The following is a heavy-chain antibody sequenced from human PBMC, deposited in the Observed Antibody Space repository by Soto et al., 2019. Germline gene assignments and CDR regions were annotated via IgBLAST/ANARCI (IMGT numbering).Heavy chain of an antibody. CDR1: GYTFTSYG. J-gene: IGHJ6*02. Sequence: QVQLVQSGAEVKKPGASVKVSCKASGYTFTSYGISWVRQAPGQGLEWMGWISAYNGNTNYAQKLQGRVTMTTDTSTSTAYMELRSLRSDDTAVYYCARQGYCSSTSCYYVRVYGMDVWGQGTTVTGSS. CDR2: ISAYNGNT. D-gene: IGHD2-2*01. CDR3: ARQGYCSSTSCYYVRVYGMDV. V-gene: IGHV1-18*01.